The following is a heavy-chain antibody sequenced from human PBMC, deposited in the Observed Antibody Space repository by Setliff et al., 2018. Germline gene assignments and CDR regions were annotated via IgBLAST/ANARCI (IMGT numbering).Heavy chain of an antibody. CDR3: ARGTNSGYRTDNWFDP. D-gene: IGHD3-22*01. Sequence: NPGGSLRLSCAASGFTFSSYSMNWVRQAPGKGLEWVSSISSSSSYIYYADSVKGRFTISRDNAKNSLYLQMNSLRAEDTAVYYCARGTNSGYRTDNWFDPWGQGTLVTVSS. CDR1: GFTFSSYS. V-gene: IGHV3-21*01. J-gene: IGHJ5*02. CDR2: ISSSSSYI.